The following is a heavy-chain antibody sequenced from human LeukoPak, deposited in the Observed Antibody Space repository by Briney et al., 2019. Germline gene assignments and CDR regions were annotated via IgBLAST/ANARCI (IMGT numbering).Heavy chain of an antibody. V-gene: IGHV1-46*01. J-gene: IGHJ5*02. CDR1: GYTFTIYY. Sequence: ASVTVSLTSSGYTFTIYYMHWVRQPPGQGLEWVGIINPSGGSTSYAHKFQGRVTMTRDMSTSTVYMELSSMRSEDTAVYCCARDNGITIFGVVRHGWFDPWGQGTLVTVSS. CDR3: ARDNGITIFGVVRHGWFDP. D-gene: IGHD3-3*01. CDR2: INPSGGST.